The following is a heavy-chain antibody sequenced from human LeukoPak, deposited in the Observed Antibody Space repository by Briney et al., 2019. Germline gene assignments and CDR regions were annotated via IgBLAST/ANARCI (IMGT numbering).Heavy chain of an antibody. D-gene: IGHD3-10*01. V-gene: IGHV4-39*07. CDR1: GGSISSNSYF. CDR2: IYYSGST. Sequence: SSETLSLTCTVSGGSISSNSYFWGWIRQPPGKGLEWIGSIYYSGSTNYNPSLKSRVTISVDTSKNQLSLKLSSVTAADTAVYYCARDYYHEKKETHEYYFDYWGQGTLVTVSS. CDR3: ARDYYHEKKETHEYYFDY. J-gene: IGHJ4*02.